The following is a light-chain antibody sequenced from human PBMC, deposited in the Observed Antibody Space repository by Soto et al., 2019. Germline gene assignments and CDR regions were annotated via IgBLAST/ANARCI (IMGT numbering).Light chain of an antibody. CDR1: QGIKND. V-gene: IGKV1-6*02. CDR3: LQDYNFPYT. J-gene: IGKJ2*01. CDR2: AAS. Sequence: AIQMTQSPSSLSASVGDRVTMTCRASQGIKNDVDWYQQKPGRAPKFLIYAASSLQSGVPSRFSGSGSGTDFTLTIGSLQPEDFATYYCLQDYNFPYTFGQGTKVDIK.